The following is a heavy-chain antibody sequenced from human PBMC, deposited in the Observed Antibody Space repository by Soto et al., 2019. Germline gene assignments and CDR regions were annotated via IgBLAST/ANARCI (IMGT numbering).Heavy chain of an antibody. D-gene: IGHD4-17*01. J-gene: IGHJ4*02. CDR1: GFTVSSNY. Sequence: GGSLRLSCAASGFTVSSNYMSWVRQAPGKGLEWVSVIYSGGSTYYADSVKGRFTISRDNSKNTLYLQMNSLRAEDTAVYYCASPHDYGDHMNYYFDYWGQGTLVTVSS. CDR3: ASPHDYGDHMNYYFDY. V-gene: IGHV3-66*01. CDR2: IYSGGST.